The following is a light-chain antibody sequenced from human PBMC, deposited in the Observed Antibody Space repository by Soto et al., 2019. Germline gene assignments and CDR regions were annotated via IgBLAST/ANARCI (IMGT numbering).Light chain of an antibody. Sequence: DIQMTQSPSSLSASVGDRVTITCRASQGISTYLNWYQEKPGKAPKLLISAASSLQRGVPSRFSGSGSETVFTLTISSLQAEDVAVYYCQQYYSSPPITFGQGTRLE. CDR3: QQYYSSPPIT. CDR2: AAS. CDR1: QGISTY. J-gene: IGKJ5*01. V-gene: IGKV1-39*01.